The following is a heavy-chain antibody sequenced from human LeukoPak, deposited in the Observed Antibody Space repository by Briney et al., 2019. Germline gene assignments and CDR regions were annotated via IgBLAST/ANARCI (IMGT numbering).Heavy chain of an antibody. Sequence: SETLSLICSVWGGSMSCLYGMWLRPPPGKGREGSGYIYYSGSTNYKPSLKSRVTISVDPSKKQFSLKLSSVTAADTAVYYCARVKGLGTDMDVWGKGPTVTVSS. V-gene: IGHV4-59*11. CDR1: GGSMSCLY. J-gene: IGHJ6*03. CDR3: ARVKGLGTDMDV. D-gene: IGHD1-7*01. CDR2: IYYSGST.